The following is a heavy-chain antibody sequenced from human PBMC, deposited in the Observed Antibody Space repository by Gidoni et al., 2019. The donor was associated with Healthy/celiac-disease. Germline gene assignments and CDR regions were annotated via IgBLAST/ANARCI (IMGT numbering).Heavy chain of an antibody. D-gene: IGHD3-10*01. CDR2: INPNSGGT. CDR1: GYTFTGYY. Sequence: QVQLVQSGAEVKTPGASVTVSCTASGYTFTGYYMHWVRQAPGQGLEWMGWINPNSGGTNYAQKFQGRVTMTRDTSISTDYMELSRLRSDDTAVYYCAPSSYGSGKIDYWGQGTLVTVSS. J-gene: IGHJ4*02. V-gene: IGHV1-2*02. CDR3: APSSYGSGKIDY.